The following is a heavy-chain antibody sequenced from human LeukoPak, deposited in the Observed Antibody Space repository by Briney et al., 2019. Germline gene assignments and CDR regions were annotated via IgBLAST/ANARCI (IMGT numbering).Heavy chain of an antibody. J-gene: IGHJ4*02. CDR1: GFTFSDYY. CDR2: ISSSGSTI. CDR3: ARDRLRSYSYDAPSDY. D-gene: IGHD5-18*01. Sequence: GGSLRLSCAASGFTFSDYYMSWIRQAPGKGLEWVSYISSSGSTIYYADSVKGRFTISRDNAKNSLYLQMNSLRAEDTAVYYCARDRLRSYSYDAPSDYWGQGTLVTVSS. V-gene: IGHV3-11*01.